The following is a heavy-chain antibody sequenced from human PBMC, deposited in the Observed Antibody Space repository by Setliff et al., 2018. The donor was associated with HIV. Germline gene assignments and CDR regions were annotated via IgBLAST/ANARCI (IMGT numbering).Heavy chain of an antibody. CDR3: ASGPRAFDI. CDR2: IYPGDSDT. J-gene: IGHJ3*02. Sequence: GESLKISCKGSGYNFTRNWIGWVRQMPGKGVEWMGIIYPGDSDTRYSPSFQGQVTISAEKSISTAYLQWSSLKASDTAIYYCASGPRAFDIWGRGTMVTVSS. CDR1: GYNFTRNW. V-gene: IGHV5-51*01.